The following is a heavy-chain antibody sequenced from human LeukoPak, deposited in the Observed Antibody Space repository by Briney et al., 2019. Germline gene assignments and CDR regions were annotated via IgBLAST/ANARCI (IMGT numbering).Heavy chain of an antibody. CDR1: GDSINNNNYY. D-gene: IGHD3-3*01. CDR2: IYYNGRT. V-gene: IGHV4-39*01. CDR3: ARITDRTIFGEIMHGFDV. J-gene: IGHJ3*01. Sequence: SETLSLTCTVSGDSINNNNYYWGWIRQPPGEGLEWIGNIYYNGRTYYSPSLMSRGTISVDTSNNQFSLKLNSVTAADTAVYYCARITDRTIFGEIMHGFDVWGQGTPVTVSS.